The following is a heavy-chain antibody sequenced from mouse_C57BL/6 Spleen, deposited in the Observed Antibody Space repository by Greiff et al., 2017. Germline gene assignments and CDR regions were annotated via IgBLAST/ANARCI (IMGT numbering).Heavy chain of an antibody. D-gene: IGHD2-4*01. CDR1: GFTFSDYG. CDR2: ISSGSSTI. V-gene: IGHV5-17*01. Sequence: DVQLVESGGGLVKPGGSLKLSCAASGFTFSDYGMHWVRQAPEKGLEWVAYISSGSSTIYYADTVKGRFTISRDNAKNTLFLQMTSLRSEDTAMYYCARGDYGPYYYAMDYWGQGTSVTVSS. CDR3: ARGDYGPYYYAMDY. J-gene: IGHJ4*01.